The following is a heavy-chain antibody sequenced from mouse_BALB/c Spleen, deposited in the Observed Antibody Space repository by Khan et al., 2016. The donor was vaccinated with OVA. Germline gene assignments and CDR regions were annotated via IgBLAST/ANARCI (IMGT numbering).Heavy chain of an antibody. J-gene: IGHJ3*01. D-gene: IGHD1-1*01. V-gene: IGHV5-6*01. CDR3: ARHNYGPFAY. CDR2: INTGGDYI. Sequence: EVELVESGGDLVKPGGSLKLSCAASGFTFSTYAMSWVRQTPDKRLEWVATINTGGDYIYYPDSVKGRFTISRDNAKNTLYLQMSSLRSEDTAMYYCARHNYGPFAYWGRGTLVAVSA. CDR1: GFTFSTYA.